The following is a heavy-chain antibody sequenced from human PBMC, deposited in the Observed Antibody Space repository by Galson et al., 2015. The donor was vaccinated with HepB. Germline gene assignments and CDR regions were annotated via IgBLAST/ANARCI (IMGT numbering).Heavy chain of an antibody. J-gene: IGHJ3*02. V-gene: IGHV3-72*01. CDR3: ARGFGDSRKFDAFYI. CDR1: GFTFSDHY. CDR2: TRNKANSYTT. Sequence: SLRLSCAASGFTFSDHYMDWVRQAPGKGLEWVGRTRNKANSYTTEYAASVKGRFTISRDDSKNSLYLQMNSLKTEDTAVYYCARGFGDSRKFDAFYIWGQGTMVTVSS. D-gene: IGHD4-17*01.